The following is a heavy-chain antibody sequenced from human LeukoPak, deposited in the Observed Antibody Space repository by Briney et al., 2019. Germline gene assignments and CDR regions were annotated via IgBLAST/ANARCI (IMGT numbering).Heavy chain of an antibody. Sequence: GGSLRLSCAASGFTFSNAWMSWVRQAPGKGLEWVGRIKSKTDGGTTDYAAPVKGRFTISRDDSKNTLYLQMNSLKTEDTAVYYCTTLGLRDYVTEYFQHWGQGTLVTVSS. D-gene: IGHD3-10*02. J-gene: IGHJ1*01. CDR1: GFTFSNAW. V-gene: IGHV3-15*01. CDR2: IKSKTDGGTT. CDR3: TTLGLRDYVTEYFQH.